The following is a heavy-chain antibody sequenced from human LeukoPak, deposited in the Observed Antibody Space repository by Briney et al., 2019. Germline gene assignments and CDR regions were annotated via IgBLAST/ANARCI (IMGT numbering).Heavy chain of an antibody. J-gene: IGHJ4*02. CDR3: ARVKVGATGFFDY. CDR1: GFTFSSYS. Sequence: GGSLRLSCAASGFTFSSYSMNWVRQAPGKGLEWVSSISSSSSYIYYADSVKGRFTISRDNAKNSLYLQMNSLRAEDTAVYYCARVKVGATGFFDYSGQGTLVTVSS. CDR2: ISSSSSYI. V-gene: IGHV3-21*01. D-gene: IGHD1-26*01.